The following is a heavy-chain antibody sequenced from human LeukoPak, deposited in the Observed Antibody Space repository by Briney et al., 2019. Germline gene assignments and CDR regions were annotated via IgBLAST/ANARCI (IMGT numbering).Heavy chain of an antibody. CDR2: IDPSAGST. V-gene: IGHV1-46*01. CDR1: GYTFTSYF. D-gene: IGHD3-16*01. J-gene: IGHJ6*03. Sequence: ASVKVSCKASGYTFTSYFMHWVRQAPGQGLEWMGIIDPSAGSTSYAQKFQGRVTMTRDMSTSTVYMELSSLRSEDTAVYYCARDRGSYYYYYMDVWGKGTTVTISS. CDR3: ARDRGSYYYYYMDV.